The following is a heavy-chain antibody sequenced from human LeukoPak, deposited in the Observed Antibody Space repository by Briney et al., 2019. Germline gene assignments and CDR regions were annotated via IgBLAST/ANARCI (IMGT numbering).Heavy chain of an antibody. CDR2: ISGSASST. CDR1: GFTFSSYE. J-gene: IGHJ4*02. Sequence: GGSLRLSCAASGFTFSSYEMNWVRQAPGKGLEWVSYISGSASSTYHADSVKGRFTISRDNAKNSLYLQMNSLRAEDTAVYYCARWVVAATLFDYWGQGTLVTVSS. D-gene: IGHD2-15*01. V-gene: IGHV3-48*03. CDR3: ARWVVAATLFDY.